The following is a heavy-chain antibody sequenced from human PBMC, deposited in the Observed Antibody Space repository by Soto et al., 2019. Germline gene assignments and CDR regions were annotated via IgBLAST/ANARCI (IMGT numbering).Heavy chain of an antibody. Sequence: SETLSLTCTVSARSISTYSWSLIRQPAGQGLEWIGRTYSDGSTTYNTSLKSRVTMSVDTSRSQFSLRLNCVTSADTAVYYCARESRGGYSGIFDYWGQGTLVTVSS. D-gene: IGHD5-12*01. CDR2: TYSDGST. J-gene: IGHJ4*02. CDR1: ARSISTYS. V-gene: IGHV4-4*07. CDR3: ARESRGGYSGIFDY.